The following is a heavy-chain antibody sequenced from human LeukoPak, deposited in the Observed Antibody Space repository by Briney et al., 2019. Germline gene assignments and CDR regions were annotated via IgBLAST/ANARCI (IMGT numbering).Heavy chain of an antibody. CDR3: ARERSGSYYFDY. J-gene: IGHJ4*02. V-gene: IGHV3-53*01. D-gene: IGHD1-26*01. CDR2: IYSGGTT. CDR1: GXTVSSNY. Sequence: GGSLRLSWAASGXTVSSNYMNWVRQAPGKGLEWVSVIYSGGTTYYADSVKGRFTISRDNSKNTLYLQMNSLRAEDTAVYYCARERSGSYYFDYWGQGTLVTVSS.